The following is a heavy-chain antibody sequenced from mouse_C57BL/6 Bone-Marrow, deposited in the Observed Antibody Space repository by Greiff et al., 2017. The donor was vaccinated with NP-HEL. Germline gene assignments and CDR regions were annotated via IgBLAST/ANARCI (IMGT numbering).Heavy chain of an antibody. CDR1: GYTFTSYG. D-gene: IGHD3-2*02. CDR3: ARGDSSGYVNAMDY. V-gene: IGHV1-81*01. Sequence: QVPVKHSSAALSIPFSSVKLSCKASGYTFTSYGISWVKQRTGQGLEWIGEIYPRSGNTYYNEKFKGKATLPADKSSSTAYMELRSLTSEDSAVYCCARGDSSGYVNAMDYWGQGTSVTVSS. CDR2: IYPRSGNT. J-gene: IGHJ4*01.